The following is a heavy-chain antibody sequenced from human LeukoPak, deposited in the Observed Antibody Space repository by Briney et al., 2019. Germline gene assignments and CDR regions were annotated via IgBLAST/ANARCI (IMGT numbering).Heavy chain of an antibody. CDR3: ARSWGRAYCGGDCPLNWFDP. CDR1: GYTFTGYY. CDR2: INPNSGGT. V-gene: IGHV1-2*02. J-gene: IGHJ5*02. D-gene: IGHD2-21*01. Sequence: GASVKASCKASGYTFTGYYMHWVRQAPGQGLEWMGWINPNSGGTNYAQKFQGRVTMTRDTSISTAYMELSRLRSDDTAVYYCARSWGRAYCGGDCPLNWFDPWGQGTLVTVSS.